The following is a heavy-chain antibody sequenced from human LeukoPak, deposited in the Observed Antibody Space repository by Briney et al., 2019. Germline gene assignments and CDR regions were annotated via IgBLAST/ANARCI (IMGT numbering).Heavy chain of an antibody. CDR2: ISYSGST. D-gene: IGHD6-13*01. Sequence: SETLSLTCTVPGGSISSYYWSWIRQPPGKGLQWIGYISYSGSTNCNPSLKSRVTISIDTSKNQFSLKLTSVTAADTAVYYCARGSAGAAGGSWGQGTLVTVSS. CDR1: GGSISSYY. V-gene: IGHV4-59*01. J-gene: IGHJ5*02. CDR3: ARGSAGAAGGS.